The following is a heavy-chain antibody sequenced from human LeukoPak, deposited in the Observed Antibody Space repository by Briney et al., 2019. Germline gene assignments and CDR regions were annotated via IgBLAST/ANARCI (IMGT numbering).Heavy chain of an antibody. Sequence: ASVKVSCKASGYTFTSYGISWVRQAPGQGLEWMGWISAYNGNTNYAQKLQGRVTMTTDTSTSTAYMELRSLRSDDTAVYYCAREGYWGRYCSGGSCYGLAYWGQGTLVTVSS. D-gene: IGHD2-15*01. CDR2: ISAYNGNT. CDR3: AREGYWGRYCSGGSCYGLAY. V-gene: IGHV1-18*01. J-gene: IGHJ4*02. CDR1: GYTFTSYG.